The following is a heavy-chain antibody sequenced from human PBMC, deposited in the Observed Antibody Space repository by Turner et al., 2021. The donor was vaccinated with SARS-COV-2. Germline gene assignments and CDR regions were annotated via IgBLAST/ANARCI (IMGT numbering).Heavy chain of an antibody. CDR1: GGSISSSSYY. D-gene: IGHD3-22*01. CDR2: IYYSGST. J-gene: IGHJ2*01. CDR3: ATPSVSYDSSGYFHFDL. Sequence: QLQLLESGPGLVKPSEPLSLTCTVSGGSISSSSYYWGWIRQPPGKGLEWIGSIYYSGSTYYNPSLKSRVTISVDTSKNQFSLKLSSVTAADTAVYYCATPSVSYDSSGYFHFDLWGRGTLVTVSS. V-gene: IGHV4-39*01.